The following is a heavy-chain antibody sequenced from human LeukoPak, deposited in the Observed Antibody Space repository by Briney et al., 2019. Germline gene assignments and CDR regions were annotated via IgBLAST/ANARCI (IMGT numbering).Heavy chain of an antibody. Sequence: PGGSLRLSCSAFGFTFSSDGMHAVRQAPGKGLEGVAVISYDGSKKYYAHSVKGRFTISRDNSKNTLYLQMDSLRAEDTAMYYCAKDIFRYCSGGSCYSVDYWGQGTLVTVSS. D-gene: IGHD2-15*01. V-gene: IGHV3-30*18. J-gene: IGHJ4*02. CDR3: AKDIFRYCSGGSCYSVDY. CDR1: GFTFSSDG. CDR2: ISYDGSKK.